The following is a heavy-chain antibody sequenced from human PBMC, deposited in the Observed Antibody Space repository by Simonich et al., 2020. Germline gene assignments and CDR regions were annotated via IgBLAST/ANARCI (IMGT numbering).Heavy chain of an antibody. CDR1: GYTFTGYY. CDR2: INPNSGGT. Sequence: QVQLVQSGAEVKKPGASVKGSCKASGYTFTGYYMHWVRQAPRQGLEWMGWINPNSGGTNYAQKLQGRVTMTRDTSISTAYMELSRLRSDDTAVYYCARSHIAAAGTGYFQHWGQGTLVTVSS. V-gene: IGHV1-2*02. CDR3: ARSHIAAAGTGYFQH. J-gene: IGHJ1*01. D-gene: IGHD6-13*01.